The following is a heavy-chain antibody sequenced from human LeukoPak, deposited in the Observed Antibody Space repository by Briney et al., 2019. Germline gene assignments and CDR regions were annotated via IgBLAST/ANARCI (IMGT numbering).Heavy chain of an antibody. CDR2: IKQDGGDK. CDR3: ARITMSRFDP. Sequence: GGSLRLSCVASGFTFSDYWMSWVRQAPGKGLERVATIKQDGGDKYYVDSVKGRFTISRDNAKNSLYLQMNSLRAEDTAVYYCARITMSRFDPWGQGTLVTVS. D-gene: IGHD3-10*02. V-gene: IGHV3-7*03. J-gene: IGHJ5*02. CDR1: GFTFSDYW.